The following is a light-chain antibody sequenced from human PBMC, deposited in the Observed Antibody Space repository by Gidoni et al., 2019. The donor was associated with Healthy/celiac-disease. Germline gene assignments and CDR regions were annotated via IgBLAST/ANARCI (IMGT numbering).Light chain of an antibody. V-gene: IGKV1-39*01. CDR3: QQSYSTPIFT. J-gene: IGKJ3*01. CDR1: QSISSY. Sequence: DIQFTQSPSSLSASVGDRDTITCLASQSISSYLNWYQQKAGKATKLLIYAACSLQSRGRSRFCDRESRTDLTHTINNQQPEDCATYFFQQSYSTPIFTFGPGTKVEIK. CDR2: AAC.